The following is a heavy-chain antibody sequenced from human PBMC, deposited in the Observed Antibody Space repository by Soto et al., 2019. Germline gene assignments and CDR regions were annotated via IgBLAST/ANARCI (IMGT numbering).Heavy chain of an antibody. V-gene: IGHV4-30-2*01. D-gene: IGHD3-9*01. CDR3: ARGLLRYFDWSLDYFDY. CDR2: IYHSGST. CDR1: GGSISSGGYS. Sequence: TSETLSLTCAVSGGSISSGGYSWSWIRQPPGKGLEWIGYIYHSGSTYYNPSLKSRVTISVDRSKNQFSLKLSSVTAADTVVYYCARGLLRYFDWSLDYFDYWGQGTLVTVSS. J-gene: IGHJ4*02.